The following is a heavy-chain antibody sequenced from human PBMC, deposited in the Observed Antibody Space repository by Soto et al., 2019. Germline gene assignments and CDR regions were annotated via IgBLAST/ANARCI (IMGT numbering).Heavy chain of an antibody. CDR1: GGTFSSYA. J-gene: IGHJ6*02. CDR3: ARDRGNKGYYYGMDV. D-gene: IGHD3-10*01. Sequence: QVQLVQSGAEVKKPGSSVKVSCKASGGTFSSYAISWVRQAPGQGLEWMGGIIPICGTANYAQKFQGRVTITADESTSTAYLELSRLRSEDTAVYYCARDRGNKGYYYGMDVWGQGTTVTVSS. V-gene: IGHV1-69*12. CDR2: IIPICGTA.